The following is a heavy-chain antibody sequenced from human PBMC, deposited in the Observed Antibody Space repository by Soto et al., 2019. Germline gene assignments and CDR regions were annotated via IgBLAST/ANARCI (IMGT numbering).Heavy chain of an antibody. CDR2: INHSGST. Sequence: SETLSLTCAVYGGFFIGYYWSWIRQPPWKGLEWIGEINHSGSTNYNPSLKSRVTISVDTSKNQFSLKLSSVTAADTAVYYCASTYARITIFGVVIIQNYGMDVWGQGTTVTVSS. D-gene: IGHD3-3*01. CDR3: ASTYARITIFGVVIIQNYGMDV. V-gene: IGHV4-34*01. CDR1: GGFFIGYY. J-gene: IGHJ6*01.